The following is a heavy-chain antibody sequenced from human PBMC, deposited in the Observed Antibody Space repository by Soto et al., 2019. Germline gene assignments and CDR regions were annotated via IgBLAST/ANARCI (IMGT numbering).Heavy chain of an antibody. CDR1: GNTFTNYY. Sequence: QVQLMQSGAEVKKPGASVKVSCKASGNTFTNYYIHWVRQAPGQGLEWMGTINPSGGHTTYAQKFLGRVTMTRDTSTSTLYLELTRLRSEDTAVYYCASGGHVVVVTAAFDYWGQGTLVTVSS. CDR3: ASGGHVVVVTAAFDY. D-gene: IGHD2-21*02. CDR2: INPSGGHT. V-gene: IGHV1-46*01. J-gene: IGHJ4*02.